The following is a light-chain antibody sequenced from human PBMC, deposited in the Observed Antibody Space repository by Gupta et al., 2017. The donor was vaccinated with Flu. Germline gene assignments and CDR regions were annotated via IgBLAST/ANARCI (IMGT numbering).Light chain of an antibody. CDR2: GAS. CDR3: QQDGSSWT. CDR1: QSVSSSY. V-gene: IGKV3-20*01. J-gene: IGKJ1*01. Sequence: EIVLTQSPGTLSLSPGERATLSCRASQSVSSSYLAWYQQKPGQAPRLLIYGASSRATGIPDRFSGSGSGXDFTLTXSRRESEDFAVYYWQQDGSSWTFGXGTKVEIK.